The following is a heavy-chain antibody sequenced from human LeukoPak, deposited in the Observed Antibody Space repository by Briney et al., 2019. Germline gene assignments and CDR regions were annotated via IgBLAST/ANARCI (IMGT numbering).Heavy chain of an antibody. J-gene: IGHJ4*02. CDR3: ARYFGTSDACYLFDQ. V-gene: IGHV3-7*01. D-gene: IGHD2-15*01. Sequence: GGSLRLSCAASGFTFSDYWMSWVRQTPGKALEWVGQISQSESEKYYVDSVRGRFTISRDNAKKSLYLQMNSLKVEDTAFYYCARYFGTSDACYLFDQWGQGTLVTVS. CDR2: ISQSESEK. CDR1: GFTFSDYW.